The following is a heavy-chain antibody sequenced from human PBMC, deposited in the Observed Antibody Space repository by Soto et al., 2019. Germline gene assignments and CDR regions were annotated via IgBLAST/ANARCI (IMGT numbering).Heavy chain of an antibody. V-gene: IGHV3-23*01. CDR3: AKSGPASRLEWLLLMDV. CDR2: ISGSGGST. J-gene: IGHJ6*02. Sequence: PGGSLRLSCADSGFTFSSYAMSWVRQAPGKGLEWVSAISGSGGSTYYADSVKGRFTISRDNSKNTLYLQMNSLRAEDTAVYYCAKSGPASRLEWLLLMDVWGQGTTVTVSS. D-gene: IGHD3-3*01. CDR1: GFTFSSYA.